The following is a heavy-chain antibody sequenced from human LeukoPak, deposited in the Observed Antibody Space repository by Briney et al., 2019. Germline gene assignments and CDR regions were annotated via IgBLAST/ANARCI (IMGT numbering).Heavy chain of an antibody. V-gene: IGHV3-30*04. J-gene: IGHJ4*02. CDR3: ARETYSYDSSGYLAY. CDR2: ISYDGSNK. CDR1: GFTFSSYA. D-gene: IGHD3-22*01. Sequence: PGGSLRLSCAASGFTFSSYAMSWVRQAPGKGLEWVAVISYDGSNKYYADSVKGRFTISRDNSKNTLYLQMNSLRAEDTAVYFCARETYSYDSSGYLAYWGQGTLVTVSS.